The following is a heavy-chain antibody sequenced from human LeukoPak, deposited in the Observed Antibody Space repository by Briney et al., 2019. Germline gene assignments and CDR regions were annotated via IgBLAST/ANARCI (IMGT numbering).Heavy chain of an antibody. D-gene: IGHD3-16*02. CDR1: GYTFTSYY. J-gene: IGHJ4*02. CDR2: INPSGGST. V-gene: IGHV1-46*01. Sequence: GASVKVSCKASGYTFTSYYMHWVRQAPGQGLEWMGIINPSGGSTSYAQKFQGRVTMTRDMSTSTVYMELSSLRSEDTAVYYCARLPRYDYVWGSYRYGYYFDYWGQGTLVTVSS. CDR3: ARLPRYDYVWGSYRYGYYFDY.